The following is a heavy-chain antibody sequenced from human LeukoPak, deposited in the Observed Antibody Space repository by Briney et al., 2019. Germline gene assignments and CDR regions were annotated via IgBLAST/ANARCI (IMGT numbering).Heavy chain of an antibody. CDR3: AGRSNIAAKAVDY. J-gene: IGHJ4*02. V-gene: IGHV4-61*02. CDR2: IYTSGST. CDR1: GGSISSGSYY. Sequence: SSQTLSLTCTVSGGSISSGSYYWSWIRQPAGKGLEWIGRIYTSGSTNYNPSLKGRVTISVDTPKNQFSLKLSSVTATDTAVYYCAGRSNIAAKAVDYWGQGTLVTVSS. D-gene: IGHD2-15*01.